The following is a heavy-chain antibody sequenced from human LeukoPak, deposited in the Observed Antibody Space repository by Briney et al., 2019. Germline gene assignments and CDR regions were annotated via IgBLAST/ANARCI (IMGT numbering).Heavy chain of an antibody. CDR3: ARELVVITLTHYYYYGMDV. D-gene: IGHD3-22*01. V-gene: IGHV4-4*07. CDR2: IYTSGST. Sequence: SETLSLTCTVSGGSISSYYWSWIRQPAGKGLEWIGRIYTSGSTNYNPSLKSRVTMSVDTSKSQFSLKLSSVTAADTAVYYCARELVVITLTHYYYYGMDVWGQGTTVTVPS. CDR1: GGSISSYY. J-gene: IGHJ6*02.